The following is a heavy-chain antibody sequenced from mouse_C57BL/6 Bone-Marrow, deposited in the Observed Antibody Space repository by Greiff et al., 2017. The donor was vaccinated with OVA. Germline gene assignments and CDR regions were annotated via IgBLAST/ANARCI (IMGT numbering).Heavy chain of an antibody. Sequence: VQLQESGPGLVQPSQSLSITCTVSGFSLTSYGVHWVRQSPGKGLEWLGVIWSGGSTDYNAAFISRLSISKDNSKSQVFFKMNSLQADDTAIYYCASPQGLRYFDVWGTGTTVTVSS. CDR3: ASPQGLRYFDV. D-gene: IGHD3-2*02. J-gene: IGHJ1*03. CDR2: IWSGGST. V-gene: IGHV2-2*01. CDR1: GFSLTSYG.